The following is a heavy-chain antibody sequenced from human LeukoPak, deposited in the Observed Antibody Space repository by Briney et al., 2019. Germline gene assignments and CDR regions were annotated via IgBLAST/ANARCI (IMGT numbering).Heavy chain of an antibody. D-gene: IGHD4-17*01. Sequence: ASVKVSCKASGGIFNTFVVSWVQQAPGQGLEWMGRIIPALPLTNYAQKFQGRLTITEDKSTNTDYMKLNSLRSEDTAIYYCARGGDYGDYRNWHLDLWGRGTLVLVSS. CDR3: ARGGDYGDYRNWHLDL. V-gene: IGHV1-69*04. CDR2: IIPALPLT. J-gene: IGHJ2*01. CDR1: GGIFNTFV.